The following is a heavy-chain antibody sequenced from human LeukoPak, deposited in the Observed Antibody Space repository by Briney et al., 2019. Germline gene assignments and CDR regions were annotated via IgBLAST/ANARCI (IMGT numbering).Heavy chain of an antibody. CDR2: IHHSGTT. CDR3: ARAFLVGYSPEEYFFDY. D-gene: IGHD2-15*01. Sequence: SETLSLTCTVSGGSISSSTWWSWVRQPPGKGLECIGEIHHSGTTNYNPSLKSRVTISIDKSKNQFSLKLNSVTAADTAVYYCARAFLVGYSPEEYFFDYWGQGNLVTVSS. V-gene: IGHV4-4*02. CDR1: GGSISSSTW. J-gene: IGHJ4*02.